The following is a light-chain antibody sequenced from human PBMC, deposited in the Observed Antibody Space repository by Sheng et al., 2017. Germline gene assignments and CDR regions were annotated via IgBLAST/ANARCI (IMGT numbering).Light chain of an antibody. CDR2: DDS. Sequence: SYVLTQPPSVSVAPGETARITCGGNNIASKSVHWYQQKPGQAPVLVVYDDSDRPSGIPERFSGSNSGNTATFTISRVEAGDGADYYCQVWDSISGHYVVFGGGTKLTVL. J-gene: IGLJ2*01. CDR3: QVWDSISGHYVV. V-gene: IGLV3-21*02. CDR1: NIASKS.